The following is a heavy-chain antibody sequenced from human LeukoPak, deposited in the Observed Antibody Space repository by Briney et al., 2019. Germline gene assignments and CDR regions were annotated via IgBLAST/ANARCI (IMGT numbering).Heavy chain of an antibody. CDR3: ARDLMNGMDV. Sequence: GGSLRLSCAASGFTFSSYSMNWVRQAPGKGLEWVSSISSSSSYIYYADSVKGRFTISRDNAKNSLYLQMNSLRAEGTAVYYCARDLMNGMDVWGQGTTVTVSS. CDR2: ISSSSSYI. J-gene: IGHJ6*02. V-gene: IGHV3-21*01. D-gene: IGHD3-16*01. CDR1: GFTFSSYS.